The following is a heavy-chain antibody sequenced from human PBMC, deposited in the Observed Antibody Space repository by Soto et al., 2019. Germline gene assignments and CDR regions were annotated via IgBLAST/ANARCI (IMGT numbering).Heavy chain of an antibody. D-gene: IGHD3-22*01. CDR3: ARAPLGIIVAPDF. Sequence: ASVKVSCKASGYTFTSYGINWVRQAPGQGLEWMGWISAYNANTHYAQKLQGRVTMTTDTFTSTAYMELRSLRSDDTVVYYCARAPLGIIVAPDFWGQGTLVTVSS. V-gene: IGHV1-18*01. CDR1: GYTFTSYG. CDR2: ISAYNANT. J-gene: IGHJ4*02.